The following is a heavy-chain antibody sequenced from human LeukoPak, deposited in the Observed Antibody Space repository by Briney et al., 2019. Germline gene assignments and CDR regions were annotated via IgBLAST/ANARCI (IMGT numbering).Heavy chain of an antibody. CDR3: ARDVGASAPDAFDI. V-gene: IGHV3-21*01. Sequence: GGSLRLSCAASGFTFSGSAMHWLRQAPGKGLEWVSSISSSSNYIYYPHSVKGRFTISRDNAKNSLYLQMNSLRADDTDVYYCARDVGASAPDAFDIWGQGTMVTVSS. CDR1: GFTFSGSA. D-gene: IGHD1-26*01. CDR2: ISSSSNYI. J-gene: IGHJ3*02.